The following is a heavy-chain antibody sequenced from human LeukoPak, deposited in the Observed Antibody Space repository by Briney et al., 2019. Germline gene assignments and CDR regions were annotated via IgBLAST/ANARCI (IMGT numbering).Heavy chain of an antibody. CDR3: ARVSSSWYQDWYFDL. CDR1: GGSISSYY. CDR2: IYTSEST. J-gene: IGHJ2*01. D-gene: IGHD6-13*01. V-gene: IGHV4-4*07. Sequence: SETLSLTCTVSGGSISSYYWSWIRQPAGKGLEWIGRIYTSESTTYNPSLKSRRTMSLDTSKNQFSLKLSSVAAADTAVYYCARVSSSWYQDWYFDLWGRGTLVTVSS.